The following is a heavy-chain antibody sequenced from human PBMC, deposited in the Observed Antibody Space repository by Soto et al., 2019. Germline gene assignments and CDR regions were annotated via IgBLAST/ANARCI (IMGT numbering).Heavy chain of an antibody. D-gene: IGHD5-12*01. CDR3: ARDLADWYSGYDLVPGY. J-gene: IGHJ4*02. CDR1: GGTFSSYA. CDR2: IIPIFGTA. V-gene: IGHV1-69*13. Sequence: SVKVSCKASGGTFSSYAISWVRQAPGQGLEWMGGIIPIFGTANYAQKFQGRVTITADESTSTAYMELSSLRSEDTAVYYCARDLADWYSGYDLVPGYWGQGTLVTVSS.